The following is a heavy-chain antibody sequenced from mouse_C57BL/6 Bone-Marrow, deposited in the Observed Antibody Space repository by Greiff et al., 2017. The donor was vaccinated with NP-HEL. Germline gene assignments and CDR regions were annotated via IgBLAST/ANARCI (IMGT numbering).Heavy chain of an antibody. J-gene: IGHJ3*01. CDR2: IRSKSNNYAT. V-gene: IGHV10-1*01. D-gene: IGHD2-4*01. CDR1: GFSFNTYA. Sequence: EVNVVESGGGLVQPKGSLKLSCAASGFSFNTYAMNWVRQAPGKGLEWVARIRSKSNNYATYYADSVKDRFTISRDDSESMLYLQMNNLKTEDTAMYYCVGRVYYDYAGFAYWGQGTLVTVSA. CDR3: VGRVYYDYAGFAY.